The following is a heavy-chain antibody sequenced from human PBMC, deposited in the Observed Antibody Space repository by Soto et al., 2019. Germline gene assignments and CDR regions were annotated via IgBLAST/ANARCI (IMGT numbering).Heavy chain of an antibody. CDR2: ITTDSSTI. J-gene: IGHJ4*02. V-gene: IGHV3-48*01. D-gene: IGHD5-12*01. CDR1: GFTFSDFG. Sequence: EVQLVESGGGLVQPGGSLRLSCVASGFTFSDFGMDWVRQAPGKGLEWVAYITTDSSTIYYADSVKGRFTISRDNAKNSLYLQMKRLRVEETAFYCCARGLSRRGGYAWDYWGQGTLVTVS. CDR3: ARGLSRRGGYAWDY.